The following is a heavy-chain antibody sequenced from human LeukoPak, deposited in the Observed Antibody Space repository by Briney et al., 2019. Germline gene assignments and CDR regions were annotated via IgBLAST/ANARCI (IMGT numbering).Heavy chain of an antibody. V-gene: IGHV3-48*04. CDR1: GFTFSNYG. CDR3: ARDLHYYGSGNYVPGLPDY. J-gene: IGHJ4*02. D-gene: IGHD3-10*01. Sequence: GGSLRLSCAASGFTFSNYGMNWVRQAPGKGLEWISYICGRGITTYYADSVKGRFTISRDDAKKLLYLEMNSLRAEDTAVYYCARDLHYYGSGNYVPGLPDYWGQGTLVTVSS. CDR2: ICGRGITT.